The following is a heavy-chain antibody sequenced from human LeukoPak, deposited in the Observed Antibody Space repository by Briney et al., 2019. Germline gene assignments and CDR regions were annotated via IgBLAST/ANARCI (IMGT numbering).Heavy chain of an antibody. D-gene: IGHD3-9*01. Sequence: KTSVLRCFTRAIYRGTIADYNWRWIRHTPVRRLERVGEIHYTGATSYNPSLKSRATISTDTSKNQFSLRLSSVTAADTAVYYCARGNILTGYCFDYWGQGALVTVSS. J-gene: IGHJ4*02. CDR3: ARGNILTGYCFDY. CDR2: IHYTGAT. V-gene: IGHV4-34*01. CDR1: RGTIADYN.